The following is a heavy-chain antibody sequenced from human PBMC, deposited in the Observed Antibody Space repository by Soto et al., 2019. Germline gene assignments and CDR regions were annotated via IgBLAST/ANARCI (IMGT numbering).Heavy chain of an antibody. CDR1: GGSISSSDFY. Sequence: SETLSLTCAVYGGSISSSDFYWGWLRQTPGKGLEFIGNMYYSGTTYYNPSLKSRVTISVDTSKNQFTLKLSSVTAADTAVYYCARVSGCSGGSCPVLYYYMDVRGKGTTVTVSS. D-gene: IGHD2-15*01. V-gene: IGHV4-39*06. J-gene: IGHJ6*03. CDR3: ARVSGCSGGSCPVLYYYMDV. CDR2: MYYSGTT.